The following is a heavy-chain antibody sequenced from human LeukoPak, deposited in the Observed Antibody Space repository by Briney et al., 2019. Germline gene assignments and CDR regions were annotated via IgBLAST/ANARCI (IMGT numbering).Heavy chain of an antibody. J-gene: IGHJ6*03. D-gene: IGHD3-22*01. CDR3: ARDYFDSSDYPQTYYYYYMDV. V-gene: IGHV3-21*01. CDR1: GFTFSRHS. Sequence: PGGSLRLSCAASGFTFSRHSMNWLRQAPGKGLEWVASISSTSTFIYSAHSGKVRFTISRDTAKNSMFLQVTRLRAEDTAIYYCARDYFDSSDYPQTYYYYYMDVWGKGTTVTVSS. CDR2: ISSTSTFI.